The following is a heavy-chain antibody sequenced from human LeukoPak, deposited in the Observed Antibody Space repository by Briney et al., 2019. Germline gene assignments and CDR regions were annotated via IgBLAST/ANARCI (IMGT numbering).Heavy chain of an antibody. CDR2: ISWNSVSI. Sequence: GGSLRLSCAASGFTLGDYVMHWVRQAPGKGLEWVSGISWNSVSIGYADSVKGRFTISRDNAKNSLYLQMSSLRAEDTALYYCAKDIGTGGTGWYFDLWGRGTLVTVSS. CDR1: GFTLGDYV. V-gene: IGHV3-9*01. CDR3: AKDIGTGGTGWYFDL. D-gene: IGHD6-13*01. J-gene: IGHJ2*01.